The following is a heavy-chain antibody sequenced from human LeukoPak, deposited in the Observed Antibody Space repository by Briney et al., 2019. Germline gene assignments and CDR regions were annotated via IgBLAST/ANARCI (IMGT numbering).Heavy chain of an antibody. CDR3: AREELVGATSYGMDV. CDR2: ISAYNGNT. CDR1: GYTFTSYG. Sequence: ASVKVSCKASGYTFTSYGISWVRQAPGQGLEWMGWISAYNGNTNYAQKLQGRVTTTTDTSTSTAYMELRSLRSDDTAVYYCAREELVGATSYGMDVWGQGTTVTVS. J-gene: IGHJ6*02. V-gene: IGHV1-18*01. D-gene: IGHD1-26*01.